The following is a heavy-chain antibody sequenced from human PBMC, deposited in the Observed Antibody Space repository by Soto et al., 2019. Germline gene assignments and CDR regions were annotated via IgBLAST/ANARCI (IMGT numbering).Heavy chain of an antibody. CDR1: GASLNSGTFY. Sequence: QVQLHESGPGLVKPSQTLSLTCAVSGASLNSGTFYWSWIRQPPGKGLEWLGSIYHTGDTRYSPSLRRRLMISLDTSKNQFSLQLTSMTAADTAVYYCAREITAWGQGILVTVSS. CDR3: AREITA. V-gene: IGHV4-31*11. J-gene: IGHJ5*02. CDR2: IYHTGDT.